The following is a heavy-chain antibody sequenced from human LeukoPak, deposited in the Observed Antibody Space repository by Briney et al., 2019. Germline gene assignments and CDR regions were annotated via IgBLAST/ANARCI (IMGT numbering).Heavy chain of an antibody. CDR1: GGSFSGYY. Sequence: PSETLSLTCGVYGGSFSGYYWSWIRQPPGKGLEWIGEINHSGSTNYNPSLKSRVTISVDTSKNQFSLKLSSVTAADTAVYYCARVVGLLALVWFDPWGQGTLVTVSS. V-gene: IGHV4-34*01. CDR3: ARVVGLLALVWFDP. D-gene: IGHD1-7*01. J-gene: IGHJ5*02. CDR2: INHSGST.